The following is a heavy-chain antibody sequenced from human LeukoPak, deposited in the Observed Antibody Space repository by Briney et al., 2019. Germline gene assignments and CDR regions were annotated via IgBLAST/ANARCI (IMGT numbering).Heavy chain of an antibody. D-gene: IGHD3-3*01. Sequence: SETLSLTCTVSGGSISSYYWSWIRQPPGKGLEWIGYIYYSGSTNYNPSLKSRVTISVDTSKNQFSLKLSSVTAADTAVYYCARDRRYDLWSGYDAFDIRGQGTMVTVSS. V-gene: IGHV4-59*01. CDR1: GGSISSYY. J-gene: IGHJ3*02. CDR2: IYYSGST. CDR3: ARDRRYDLWSGYDAFDI.